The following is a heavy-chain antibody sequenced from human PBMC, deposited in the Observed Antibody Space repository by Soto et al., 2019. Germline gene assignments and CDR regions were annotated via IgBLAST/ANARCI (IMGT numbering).Heavy chain of an antibody. CDR3: ARDDKMTTGP. V-gene: IGHV1-46*01. CDR2: INPSGGT. D-gene: IGHD4-17*01. CDR1: GDTFTSYY. J-gene: IGHJ5*02. Sequence: ASVKVSCKASGDTFTSYYMHWVRQAPGQGLEWMGIINPSGGTNYAQKLQGRVTMTTDTSTSTAYMELRSLRSDDTAVYYCARDDKMTTGPWGQGTLVTVSS.